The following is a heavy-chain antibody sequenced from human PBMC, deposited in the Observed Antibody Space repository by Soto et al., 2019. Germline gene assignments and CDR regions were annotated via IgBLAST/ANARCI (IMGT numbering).Heavy chain of an antibody. Sequence: QVQLQASGPGLVKPSETLSLTCTVSGASMNSYHWSWIRQPAGKGLEWIGHIHSSGSTNYNPSLKRRVTMSVDTSKYQFSQRLMSLTAADAAVYYCARDQGVAAAGITWFDPWGQGSLVTGSS. J-gene: IGHJ5*02. V-gene: IGHV4-4*07. CDR1: GASMNSYH. CDR2: IHSSGST. D-gene: IGHD6-13*01. CDR3: ARDQGVAAAGITWFDP.